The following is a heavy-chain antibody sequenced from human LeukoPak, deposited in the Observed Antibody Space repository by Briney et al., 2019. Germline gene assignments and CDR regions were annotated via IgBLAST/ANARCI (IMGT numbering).Heavy chain of an antibody. V-gene: IGHV3-20*04. CDR2: INWNGGST. J-gene: IGHJ4*02. Sequence: GGSQTLSCTASGFTFDDYGMSWVRQAPGKGLEWVSGINWNGGSTGYADSVKGLCTISRDNAKNSLYLQMSSLRAEDTALYYCARSQYYYGSSGYYYGHFHSWGQGTLVTVSS. CDR3: ARSQYYYGSSGYYYGHFHS. D-gene: IGHD3-22*01. CDR1: GFTFDDYG.